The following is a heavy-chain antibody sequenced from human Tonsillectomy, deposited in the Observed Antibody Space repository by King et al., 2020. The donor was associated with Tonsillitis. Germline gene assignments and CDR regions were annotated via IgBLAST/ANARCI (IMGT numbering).Heavy chain of an antibody. Sequence: QLVQSGGGLVQPGGSLRLSCAASGFTFSSYWMRLVRQAPGKGLEWVANIKQDGSEKYYAESVKGRFTISRDNAKSSLYLPMSRLRAEDTAVYHCARVRGSYSLDYWGQGTLVTVSS. CDR3: ARVRGSYSLDY. CDR2: IKQDGSEK. D-gene: IGHD3-16*01. V-gene: IGHV3-7*04. CDR1: GFTFSSYW. J-gene: IGHJ4*02.